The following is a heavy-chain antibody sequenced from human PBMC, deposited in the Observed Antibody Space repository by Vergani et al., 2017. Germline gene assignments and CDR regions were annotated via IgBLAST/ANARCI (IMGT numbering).Heavy chain of an antibody. CDR3: ATDLRLYSGSRVDY. CDR1: GFTFSDYY. D-gene: IGHD1-26*01. V-gene: IGHV3-11*06. J-gene: IGHJ4*02. Sequence: QVQLVESGGGLVKPGGSLRLSCAASGFTFSDYYMSWIRQAPGKGLEWVSYISSSSSYTNYADSVKGRFTISRDNAKNSLYLQMNSLRAEDTAVYYCATDLRLYSGSRVDYWGQGTLVTVSS. CDR2: ISSSSSYT.